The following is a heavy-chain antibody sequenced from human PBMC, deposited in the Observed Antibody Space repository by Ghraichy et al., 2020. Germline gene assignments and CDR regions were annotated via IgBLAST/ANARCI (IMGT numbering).Heavy chain of an antibody. Sequence: LPLTCEASGITFSDHLMDWVRQAPGKGPEWIGRIRSKSSSSTTEYAASVKGRFSISRDDSKNSLYLQMNSLQIEDTAMYYCALSRVGNIFDDWGQGTLVTVSS. D-gene: IGHD4-23*01. CDR3: ALSRVGNIFDD. J-gene: IGHJ4*02. V-gene: IGHV3-72*01. CDR2: IRSKSSSSTT. CDR1: GITFSDHL.